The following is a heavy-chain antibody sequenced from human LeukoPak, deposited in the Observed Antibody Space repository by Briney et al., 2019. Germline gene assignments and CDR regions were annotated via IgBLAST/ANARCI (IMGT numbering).Heavy chain of an antibody. Sequence: GGSLRLSCAASGFTFDDYAMHWVRQAPGKGLEGFSGISWNSGSIGYADSVKGRFTISRDNAKNSLYLQMNSLRAEDTALYYCAKDAASSGIAAASFDPWGQGTLVTVSS. CDR2: ISWNSGSI. CDR1: GFTFDDYA. J-gene: IGHJ5*02. D-gene: IGHD6-13*01. CDR3: AKDAASSGIAAASFDP. V-gene: IGHV3-9*01.